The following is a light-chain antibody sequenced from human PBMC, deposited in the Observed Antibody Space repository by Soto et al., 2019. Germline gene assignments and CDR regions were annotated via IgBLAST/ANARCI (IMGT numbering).Light chain of an antibody. CDR2: DAS. CDR1: QSVSTSY. J-gene: IGKJ1*01. Sequence: EILLTHSPATLSLSPWGIATLSCRASQSVSTSYLAWYQQKPGQAPRLLIYDASNRDTGIPDRFSGSGSGTDFTLTISRLESEDSAVYYCQQYGSSPGTFGQGTKVDIK. V-gene: IGKV3-20*01. CDR3: QQYGSSPGT.